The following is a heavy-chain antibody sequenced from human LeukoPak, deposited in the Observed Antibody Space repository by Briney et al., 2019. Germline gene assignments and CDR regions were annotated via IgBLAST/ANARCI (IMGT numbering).Heavy chain of an antibody. CDR1: GGSITSSTYY. Sequence: VKPSETLSLTCTVSGGSITSSTYYWGWIRQPPGKGLEWIGTLYYSGDTYYNPSLKSRITMSVDTSKNQFSLKLSSVTAADTAFYFCARVRGSPGDGNGYYRSFDYWGQGTLVTVSS. CDR3: ARVRGSPGDGNGYYRSFDY. CDR2: LYYSGDT. V-gene: IGHV4-39*01. D-gene: IGHD1-14*01. J-gene: IGHJ4*02.